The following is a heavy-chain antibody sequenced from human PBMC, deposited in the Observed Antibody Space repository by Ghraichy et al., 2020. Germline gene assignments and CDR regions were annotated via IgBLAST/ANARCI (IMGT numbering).Heavy chain of an antibody. V-gene: IGHV3-11*06. J-gene: IGHJ4*02. D-gene: IGHD6-13*01. CDR2: ISSSSSYT. Sequence: GGSLRLSCAASGFTFSDYYMSWIRQAPGKGLEWVSYISSSSSYTNYADSVKGRFTISRDNAQNSLYLQMNSLRAEDTAVYYCARGYSSSRNTDYWGQGTLVTVSS. CDR1: GFTFSDYY. CDR3: ARGYSSSRNTDY.